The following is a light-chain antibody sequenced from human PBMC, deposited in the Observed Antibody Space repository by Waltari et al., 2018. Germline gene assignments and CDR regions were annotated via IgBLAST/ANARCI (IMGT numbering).Light chain of an antibody. Sequence: EIVMTQSPATLSVSLGDRVTLTCRASQSVRNLLAWYQQKPGQAPKLLIHDASSRATGVPARFSGSGSGLDFTLTISSLQPEDFAVYYCQQRSNWPWTFGQGTKVEI. J-gene: IGKJ1*01. CDR3: QQRSNWPWT. CDR2: DAS. V-gene: IGKV3-11*01. CDR1: QSVRNL.